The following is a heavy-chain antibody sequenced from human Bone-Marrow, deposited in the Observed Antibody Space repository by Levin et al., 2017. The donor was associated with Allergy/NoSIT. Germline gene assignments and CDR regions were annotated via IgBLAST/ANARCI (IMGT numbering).Heavy chain of an antibody. CDR3: AREFSGYDFIFPDY. V-gene: IGHV7-4-1*02. CDR2: INTNTGNP. CDR1: GYTFTSYA. J-gene: IGHJ4*02. Sequence: GESLKISCKASGYTFTSYAMNWVRQAPGQGLEWMGWINTNTGNPTYAQGFTGRFVFSLDTSVSTAYLQISSLKAEDTAVYYCAREFSGYDFIFPDYWGQGTLVTVSS. D-gene: IGHD5-12*01.